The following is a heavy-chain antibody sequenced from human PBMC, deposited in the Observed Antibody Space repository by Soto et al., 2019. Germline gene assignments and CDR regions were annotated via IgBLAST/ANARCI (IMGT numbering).Heavy chain of an antibody. J-gene: IGHJ4*02. CDR3: ARGRISYGSPFDY. CDR2: INHSGST. V-gene: IGHV4-34*01. CDR1: GGSFSGYY. Sequence: QVQLQQWGAGLLKPSETLSLTCAVYGGSFSGYYWSWIRQPPGKGLEWIGEINHSGSTNYHPSLKSRLTISVDTSKNQFSLKLSSVTAADTAVYYCARGRISYGSPFDYWGQGTLVTVSS. D-gene: IGHD4-17*01.